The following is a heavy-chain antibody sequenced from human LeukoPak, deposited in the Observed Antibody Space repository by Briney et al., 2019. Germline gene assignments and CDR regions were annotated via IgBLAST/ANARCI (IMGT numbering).Heavy chain of an antibody. CDR3: ARETAARQPYYYYYMDV. Sequence: GGSLRLSCAASGFTFSSYWMHWVRQAPGKGLVWVSRINTDGSSTSYADSVKGRFTISRDNAKNTLYLQMISLRAEDTAVYYCARETAARQPYYYYYMDVWGKGTTVTVSS. J-gene: IGHJ6*03. V-gene: IGHV3-74*01. CDR2: INTDGSST. CDR1: GFTFSSYW. D-gene: IGHD6-6*01.